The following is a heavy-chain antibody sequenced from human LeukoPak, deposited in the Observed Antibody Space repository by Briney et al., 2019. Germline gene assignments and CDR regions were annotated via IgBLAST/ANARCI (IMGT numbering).Heavy chain of an antibody. Sequence: GASVTVSCKASGYTFTSYDIDWVRQATGQGLEWMGWMNPNSGNTGYAQKFQGRVTMTRNTSISTAYMELSSLRSEDTAVYYCATVRDTAMARRAFDYWGQGTLVTVSS. CDR1: GYTFTSYD. J-gene: IGHJ4*02. CDR3: ATVRDTAMARRAFDY. CDR2: MNPNSGNT. V-gene: IGHV1-8*01. D-gene: IGHD5-18*01.